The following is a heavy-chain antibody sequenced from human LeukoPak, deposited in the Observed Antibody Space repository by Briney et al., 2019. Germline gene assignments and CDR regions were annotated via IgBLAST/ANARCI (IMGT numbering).Heavy chain of an antibody. V-gene: IGHV1-69*13. Sequence: SVKVSCKASGGTFSSYAISWVRQAPGQGLEWMGGIIPIFGTANYAQKFQGRVTITADESTSTAYMELSSLGSEDTAVYYCARGVLLEWLLFDYWGQGTLVTVSS. CDR1: GGTFSSYA. CDR2: IIPIFGTA. D-gene: IGHD3-3*01. J-gene: IGHJ4*02. CDR3: ARGVLLEWLLFDY.